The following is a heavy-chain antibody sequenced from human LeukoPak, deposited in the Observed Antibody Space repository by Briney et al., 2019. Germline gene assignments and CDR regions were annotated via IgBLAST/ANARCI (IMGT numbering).Heavy chain of an antibody. CDR3: ARSTRIAADAFDI. V-gene: IGHV1-2*02. J-gene: IGHJ3*02. Sequence: ASVKVSCKASGYTFTGYYMHWVRQAPGQGLEWMGWINPNSGGTNYAQKLQGRAIIDPDTSTSTPYMELSSLRSEEPAVYYCARSTRIAADAFDIWRQGTMVTVSS. CDR1: GYTFTGYY. CDR2: INPNSGGT. D-gene: IGHD6-13*01.